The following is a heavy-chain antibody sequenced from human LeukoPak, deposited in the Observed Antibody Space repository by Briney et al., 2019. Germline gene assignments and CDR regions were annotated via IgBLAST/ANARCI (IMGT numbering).Heavy chain of an antibody. CDR3: ARGVPPYYDFWSGYSDYFDY. D-gene: IGHD3-3*01. CDR1: GYTFTGYY. CDR2: INPNSGGT. V-gene: IGHV1-2*02. Sequence: ASVKVSCKASGYTFTGYYMHWVRQAPGQGLEWMGWINPNSGGTNYAQKFQGRVTMTRDTSISTAYMELSRLRSDDTAVYYCARGVPPYYDFWSGYSDYFDYWGQGTLVTVSS. J-gene: IGHJ4*02.